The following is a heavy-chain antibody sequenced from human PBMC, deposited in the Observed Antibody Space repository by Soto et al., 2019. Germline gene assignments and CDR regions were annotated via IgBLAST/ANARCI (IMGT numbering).Heavy chain of an antibody. CDR1: GFTFSRDG. CDR2: ISYDGSNK. D-gene: IGHD3-10*01. CDR3: AKETADYYGSGSYYNPRNWFDP. Sequence: PGGSLRLSCAASGFTFSRDGMHWVRQAPGKGLEWVAVISYDGSNKYYADSVKGRFTISRDNSKNTLYLQMNSLRAEDTALYYCAKETADYYGSGSYYNPRNWFDPWGQGTLVTVSS. J-gene: IGHJ5*02. V-gene: IGHV3-30*18.